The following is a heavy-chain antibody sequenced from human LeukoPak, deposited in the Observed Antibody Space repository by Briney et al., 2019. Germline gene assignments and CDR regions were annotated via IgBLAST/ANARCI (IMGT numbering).Heavy chain of an antibody. CDR1: GYTFTGYY. Sequence: ASVKVSCKASGYTFTGYYMHWVRQAPGQGLEWMGWINPNSGGTNYAQKFQGRVTMTRDTSISTAYMELSRLTPDDTAVYYCARDRSTDFDWVVSNWSDPWGQGTLVTVSS. CDR2: INPNSGGT. J-gene: IGHJ5*02. D-gene: IGHD3-9*01. V-gene: IGHV1-2*02. CDR3: ARDRSTDFDWVVSNWSDP.